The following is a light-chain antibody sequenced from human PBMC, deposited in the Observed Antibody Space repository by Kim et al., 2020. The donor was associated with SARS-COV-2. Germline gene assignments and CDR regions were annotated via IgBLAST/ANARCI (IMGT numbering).Light chain of an antibody. CDR1: NIGDKS. V-gene: IGLV3-21*04. Sequence: SYELTQPPSVSVAPGKTARITCGGDNIGDKSVYWYQQKPGQAPVVIIYYDTDRPAGIPERFSGSNSGNTATLTITRVEAGDEADYSCQVWHNGGDRWVFGGGTQLTVL. CDR3: QVWHNGGDRWV. J-gene: IGLJ3*02. CDR2: YDT.